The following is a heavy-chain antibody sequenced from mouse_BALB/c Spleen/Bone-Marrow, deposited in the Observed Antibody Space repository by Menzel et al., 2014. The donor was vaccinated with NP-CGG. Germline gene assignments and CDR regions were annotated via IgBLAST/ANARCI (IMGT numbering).Heavy chain of an antibody. Sequence: QVQLQQSGAELVRPGSSVKISCKASGYAFSSYWMNWVKQRPGQGLEWIGQIYPGDGDTNYNGKFKGKATLTADKSSSTAYMQLSSLTSEDSAVYFCAREDSSSPFAYWGQGTLVTVSA. V-gene: IGHV1-80*01. CDR1: GYAFSSYW. CDR2: IYPGDGDT. D-gene: IGHD1-1*01. CDR3: AREDSSSPFAY. J-gene: IGHJ3*01.